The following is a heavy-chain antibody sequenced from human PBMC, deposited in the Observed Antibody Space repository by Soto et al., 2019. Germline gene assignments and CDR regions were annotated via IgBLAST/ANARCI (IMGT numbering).Heavy chain of an antibody. V-gene: IGHV3-30-3*01. Sequence: QVQLVESGGGVVQPGRSLRLSCAASGFIFSSYAMHWVRQAPGKGLEWVAFISDDGSSKYYADYVKGRFTISRDNSKNTLYLQMNSLSAEDTAVYYCTRADLTVTLSVFDPWGQGTLVTVSS. CDR1: GFIFSSYA. D-gene: IGHD4-17*01. CDR3: TRADLTVTLSVFDP. CDR2: ISDDGSSK. J-gene: IGHJ5*02.